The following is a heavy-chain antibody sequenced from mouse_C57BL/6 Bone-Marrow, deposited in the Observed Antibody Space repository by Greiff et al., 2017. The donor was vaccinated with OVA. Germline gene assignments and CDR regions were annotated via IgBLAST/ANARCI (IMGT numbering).Heavy chain of an antibody. CDR1: GFTFSDYY. CDR3: ARRDGYYAWFAY. D-gene: IGHD2-3*01. Sequence: EVNVVESGGGLVQPGGSLKLSCAASGFTFSDYYMYWVRQTPEKRLEWVAYISNGGGSTYYPDTVKGRFTISRDNAKNTLYLQMSRLKSEDTAMYYCARRDGYYAWFAYWGQGTLVTVSA. CDR2: ISNGGGST. J-gene: IGHJ3*01. V-gene: IGHV5-12*01.